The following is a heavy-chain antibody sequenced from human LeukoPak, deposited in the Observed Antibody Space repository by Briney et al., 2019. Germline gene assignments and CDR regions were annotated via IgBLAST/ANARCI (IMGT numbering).Heavy chain of an antibody. D-gene: IGHD5-12*01. J-gene: IGHJ4*02. CDR2: INHSGST. CDR1: GGSFSGYY. CDR3: ARGKVATIEY. V-gene: IGHV4-34*01. Sequence: PSETLSLTCAVHGGSFSGYYWSWIRQPPGKGLEWVGEINHSGSTNYNPSLKSRVTISVGTSKNQFSLKLSSVTAADTAVYYCARGKVATIEYWGQGTLVTVSS.